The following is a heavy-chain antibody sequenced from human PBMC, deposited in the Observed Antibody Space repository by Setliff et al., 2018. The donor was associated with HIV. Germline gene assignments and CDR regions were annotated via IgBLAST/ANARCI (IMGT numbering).Heavy chain of an antibody. V-gene: IGHV1-69*16. D-gene: IGHD4-17*01. CDR3: ARVATTVISLGDYYYYMDV. CDR2: IIPSLGTA. CDR1: GDTFTGYT. Sequence: SVKVSCKSSGDTFTGYTITWVRQAPGQGLEWLGGIIPSLGTANYAQRFQGRVTMTTDTSTSPAYMELRSLRSDDTAVYYCARVATTVISLGDYYYYMDVWGKGTLVTVSS. J-gene: IGHJ6*03.